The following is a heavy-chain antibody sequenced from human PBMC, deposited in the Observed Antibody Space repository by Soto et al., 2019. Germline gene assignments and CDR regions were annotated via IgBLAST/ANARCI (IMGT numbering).Heavy chain of an antibody. CDR1: GFTFSSYA. Sequence: GGSLRLSCAASGFTFSSYAMSWVRQAPGKGLEWVSAISGSGGSTYYADSVKGRFTNSSDNSKNTLYLQMNSLRAEDTAVYYCAKGDVADLPPYYFDYWGQGTLVTVSS. J-gene: IGHJ4*02. CDR3: AKGDVADLPPYYFDY. V-gene: IGHV3-23*01. CDR2: ISGSGGST. D-gene: IGHD6-13*01.